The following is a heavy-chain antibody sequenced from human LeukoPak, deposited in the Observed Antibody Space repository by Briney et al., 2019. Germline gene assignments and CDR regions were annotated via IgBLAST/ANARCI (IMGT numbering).Heavy chain of an antibody. D-gene: IGHD6-19*01. CDR3: AKWERYSSGSIDY. J-gene: IGHJ4*02. V-gene: IGHV3-23*01. Sequence: PGGSLRLSCATYGFTFSSYAMSWVRQAPGKGLEWVSAISGSGGSTYYADSVKGRFTISRDNSKNTLYLQMNSPRAEDTAVYYCAKWERYSSGSIDYWGQGTLVTVSS. CDR1: GFTFSSYA. CDR2: ISGSGGST.